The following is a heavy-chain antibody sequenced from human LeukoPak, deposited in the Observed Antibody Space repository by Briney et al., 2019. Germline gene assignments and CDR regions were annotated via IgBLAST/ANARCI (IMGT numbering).Heavy chain of an antibody. V-gene: IGHV1-24*01. J-gene: IGHJ4*02. CDR2: FDPEDGET. CDR1: GYTLAELS. Sequence: GASVKVSCKVSGYTLAELSMHWVRQAPGKGLEWMGGFDPEDGETIYAQKFQGRVTMTEDTSTDTAYMELSSLRSEDTAVYYCATLRYAAVAGIDLPTDYWGQGTLVTVSS. D-gene: IGHD6-19*01. CDR3: ATLRYAAVAGIDLPTDY.